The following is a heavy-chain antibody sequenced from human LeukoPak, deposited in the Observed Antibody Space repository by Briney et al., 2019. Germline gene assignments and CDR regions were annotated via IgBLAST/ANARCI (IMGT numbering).Heavy chain of an antibody. D-gene: IGHD2-21*02. J-gene: IGHJ3*02. CDR1: GYTCSNYD. V-gene: IGHV7-4-1*02. Sequence: ASVKVSCKASGYTCSNYDMNWVRQAPGQGLEWMGWINTKTGNPTYAQGFTGRFVFSLDTSVSTTYLQISSLKADDTAVYYCARDQRYCGGDCYDAFDIWGQGTMVTVSS. CDR3: ARDQRYCGGDCYDAFDI. CDR2: INTKTGNP.